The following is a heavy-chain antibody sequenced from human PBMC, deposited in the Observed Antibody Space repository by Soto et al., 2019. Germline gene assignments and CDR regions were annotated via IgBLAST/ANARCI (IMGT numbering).Heavy chain of an antibody. CDR2: IYPGDSDT. J-gene: IGHJ6*02. V-gene: IGHV5-51*01. Sequence: PGESLKISCKGSGYKFTNYWLGWVRQMPGKGPEWMGIIYPGDSDTRYSPSFQGQVTISADKSISTAYLQWSSLKASDTAMYYCARHSVAYISGFRFCMDVWGQGTTVTRSS. D-gene: IGHD6-19*01. CDR3: ARHSVAYISGFRFCMDV. CDR1: GYKFTNYW.